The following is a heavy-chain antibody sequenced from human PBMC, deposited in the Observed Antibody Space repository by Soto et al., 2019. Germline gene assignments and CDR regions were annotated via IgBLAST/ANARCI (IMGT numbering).Heavy chain of an antibody. CDR3: ARQDYINFPLDX. CDR2: IDTSDSYT. CDR1: GYSFTSYW. D-gene: IGHD4-4*01. J-gene: IGHJ4*02. Sequence: GEALKISCKGSGYSFTSYWISWVRQMPGKGLEWMGMIDTSDSYTKYSPSFQGHVTISADKSISNAYLQWSSLNASDTAMYYCARQDYINFPLDXWGQVTLVTVSX. V-gene: IGHV5-10-1*01.